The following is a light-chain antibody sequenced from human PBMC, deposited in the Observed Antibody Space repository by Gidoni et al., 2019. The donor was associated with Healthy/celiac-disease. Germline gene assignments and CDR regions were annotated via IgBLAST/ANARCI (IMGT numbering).Light chain of an antibody. CDR1: QSVSSY. Sequence: IVSTQPPATPSLLPGERANLSCRSSQSVSSYLAWYQQKPGHAPRLLIYDASNRATGIPARFSGSGSGTDFTLTISSLEPEDFAVYYCQQRSNWPPLTFGGGTKVEIK. CDR2: DAS. CDR3: QQRSNWPPLT. J-gene: IGKJ4*01. V-gene: IGKV3-11*01.